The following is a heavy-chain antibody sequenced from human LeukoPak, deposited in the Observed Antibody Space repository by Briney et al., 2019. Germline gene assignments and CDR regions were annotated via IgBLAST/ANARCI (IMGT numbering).Heavy chain of an antibody. J-gene: IGHJ4*02. CDR1: GFTFSSYS. Sequence: PGGSLRLSCAASGFTFSSYSMNWVRQAPGKGLEWVSSISSSSSYIYYADSVKGRFTISRDNAKNSLYLQMNSLRAEDTAVYYCARGIRIAARLDYWGQGTLVTVSS. CDR2: ISSSSSYI. CDR3: ARGIRIAARLDY. V-gene: IGHV3-21*01. D-gene: IGHD6-6*01.